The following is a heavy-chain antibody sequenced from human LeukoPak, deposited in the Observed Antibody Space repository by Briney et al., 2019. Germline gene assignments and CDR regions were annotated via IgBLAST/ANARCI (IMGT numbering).Heavy chain of an antibody. CDR2: ISGNGGNT. D-gene: IGHD1-7*01. CDR3: AKDISNWNSRHFDY. CDR1: GFTFDDYA. V-gene: IGHV3-43*02. J-gene: IGHJ4*02. Sequence: GGSLRLSCAASGFTFDDYAMHWVRQVPGKGLEWVSLISGNGGNTYYADSVKGRFTISRDNSKNSLYLQMNSLRTEDTALYYCAKDISNWNSRHFDYWGQGTLVTVSS.